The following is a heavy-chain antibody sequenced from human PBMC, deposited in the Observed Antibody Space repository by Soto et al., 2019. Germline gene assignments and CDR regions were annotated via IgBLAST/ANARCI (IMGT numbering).Heavy chain of an antibody. D-gene: IGHD6-19*01. CDR2: IYSGGSR. CDR1: GFIVTNHY. V-gene: IGHV3-53*01. CDR3: VRGPTDSPLWVLQWPYGDY. J-gene: IGHJ4*02. Sequence: EVQLVESEGDLIQPGGSLRLSCAASGFIVTNHYMSWVRQAPGKGLEWVSVIYSGGSRYYADSVKGRFTISRDDTKNTLSLQMNSLRIEDTAVYYCVRGPTDSPLWVLQWPYGDYWGQGTLVTVSS.